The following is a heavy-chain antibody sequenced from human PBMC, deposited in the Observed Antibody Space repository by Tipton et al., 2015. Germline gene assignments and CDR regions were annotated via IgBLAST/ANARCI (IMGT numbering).Heavy chain of an antibody. Sequence: SLRLSCAASGFTFSSYSMNWVRQAPGKGLEWVGAIWYDGSHQYYADSVKGRFTISRDNSKKMLYLQMSSLRGEDTAVYYCARRTNSGYDGYYFDYWGQGTLVTVSS. CDR1: GFTFSSYS. CDR2: IWYDGSHQ. V-gene: IGHV3-33*08. D-gene: IGHD5-12*01. CDR3: ARRTNSGYDGYYFDY. J-gene: IGHJ4*01.